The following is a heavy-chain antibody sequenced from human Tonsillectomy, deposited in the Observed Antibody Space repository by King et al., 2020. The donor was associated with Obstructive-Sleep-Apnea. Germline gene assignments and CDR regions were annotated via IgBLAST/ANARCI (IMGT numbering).Heavy chain of an antibody. CDR1: GFTVSSNY. V-gene: IGHV3-66*01. CDR3: ASGADTAMVTFDY. Sequence: VQLVESGGGLVQPGGSLRLSCAASGFTVSSNYMSWVRQAPGKGLEWVSVIYSGGSTYYADSVKGRFTISRDNSKNTLYLQMNSLRAEDTAVYYCASGADTAMVTFDYWGQGTLVTVSS. CDR2: IYSGGST. J-gene: IGHJ4*02. D-gene: IGHD5-18*01.